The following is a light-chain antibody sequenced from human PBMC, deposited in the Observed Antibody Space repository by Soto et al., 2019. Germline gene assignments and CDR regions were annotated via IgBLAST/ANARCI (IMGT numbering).Light chain of an antibody. CDR3: AAWDDSLGGHAV. J-gene: IGLJ7*01. Sequence: QSVLTQPPSASGTPGQRVTISCSGRSSNIGTNYVFWYQQLPGMAPKLLIYRNNERPSGVPDRFSGSKSGTSASLAISGLRSKDEADYYCAAWDDSLGGHAVFGGGTQLTVL. V-gene: IGLV1-47*01. CDR1: SSNIGTNY. CDR2: RNN.